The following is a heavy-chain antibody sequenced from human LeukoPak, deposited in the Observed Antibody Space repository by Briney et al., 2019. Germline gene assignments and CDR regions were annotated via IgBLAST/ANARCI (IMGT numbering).Heavy chain of an antibody. J-gene: IGHJ3*02. CDR3: ARGGLDQVATIRFDHPGAFDI. V-gene: IGHV4-61*02. D-gene: IGHD5-12*01. CDR1: GRSTSSVSYY. Sequence: SQTLSLTCTVSGRSTSSVSYYWSWIREPAGKGLEWIGRIYTSGSTHYNPSLKSRLTISVETSKNQFSLKLSSVTAADTAVYYCARGGLDQVATIRFDHPGAFDIWGQGTMVTVSS. CDR2: IYTSGST.